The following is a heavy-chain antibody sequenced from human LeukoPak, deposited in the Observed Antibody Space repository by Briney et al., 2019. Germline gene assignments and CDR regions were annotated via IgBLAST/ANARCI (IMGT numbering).Heavy chain of an antibody. CDR2: FDREDGET. Sequence: ASVKVSRKVSGYSLTELSIHWVRQAPGQGLEWMGGFDREDGETTYAQKLQGRVSMTEDTSTGTAFLELSSLKSEDTAIYYCATERVGYCYGHSCYGLDVWGKGTTVTVSS. V-gene: IGHV1-24*01. CDR3: ATERVGYCYGHSCYGLDV. CDR1: GYSLTELS. D-gene: IGHD5-18*01. J-gene: IGHJ6*04.